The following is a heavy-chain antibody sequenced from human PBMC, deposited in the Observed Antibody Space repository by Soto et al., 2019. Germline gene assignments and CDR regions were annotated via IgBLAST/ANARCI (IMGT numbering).Heavy chain of an antibody. V-gene: IGHV3-7*03. D-gene: IGHD3-3*01. CDR3: ARDGITIFGVVIIGWFDP. CDR2: IKQDGSEK. Sequence: GGSLRLSCAASGFTFSSYWMSWVRQGPGKGLEWVANIKQDGSEKYYVDSVKGRFAISRDNAKNSLYLQMNSLRAEDTAVYYCARDGITIFGVVIIGWFDPWGQGTLVTVSS. CDR1: GFTFSSYW. J-gene: IGHJ5*02.